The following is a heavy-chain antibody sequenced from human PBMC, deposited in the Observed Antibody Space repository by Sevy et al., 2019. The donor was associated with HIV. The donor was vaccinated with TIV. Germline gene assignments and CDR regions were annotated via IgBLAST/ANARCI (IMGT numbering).Heavy chain of an antibody. J-gene: IGHJ4*02. Sequence: ASVKVSCNVSGSTLTKLSMHWVRQAPGKGLEWMATFDPEDGETIYAQKFQGRVTMTEDTSTDTAYMELSSLRSEDTAVYYCATTKDYYDSSGYPFDDWSQGTLVTVSS. D-gene: IGHD3-22*01. CDR2: FDPEDGET. CDR3: ATTKDYYDSSGYPFDD. CDR1: GSTLTKLS. V-gene: IGHV1-24*01.